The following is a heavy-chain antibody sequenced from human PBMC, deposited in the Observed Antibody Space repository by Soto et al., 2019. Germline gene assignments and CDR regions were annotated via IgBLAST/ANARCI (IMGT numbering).Heavy chain of an antibody. CDR1: GFSLRTYG. Sequence: ESGGGVVQSGRSLTLSRAASGFSLRTYGMQWLRRAPGKGLEWVAFIWYDGTKKFYANSVKGRSTISKDNSNNILYLQMSGLRAEDTAVYYCARDVVTAVAGSVNWFDPWGQGTLVTVSS. CDR3: ARDVVTAVAGSVNWFDP. CDR2: IWYDGTKK. V-gene: IGHV3-33*01. J-gene: IGHJ5*02. D-gene: IGHD6-19*01.